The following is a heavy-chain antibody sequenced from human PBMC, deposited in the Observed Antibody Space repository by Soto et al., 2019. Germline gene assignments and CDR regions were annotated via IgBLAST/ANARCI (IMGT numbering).Heavy chain of an antibody. CDR3: ARSFPVVGANPYYYYGMDV. J-gene: IGHJ6*02. D-gene: IGHD1-26*01. V-gene: IGHV1-46*01. Sequence: ASVKVSCKASGYTFTSYYMHWVRQAPGQGLEWMGIINPSGGSTSYAQKFQGRVTMTRDTSTSTVYMELSSLRSEDTAVYYCARSFPVVGANPYYYYGMDVWGQGTTVTVSS. CDR2: INPSGGST. CDR1: GYTFTSYY.